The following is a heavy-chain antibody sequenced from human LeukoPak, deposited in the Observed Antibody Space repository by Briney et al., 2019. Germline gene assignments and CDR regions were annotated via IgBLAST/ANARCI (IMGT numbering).Heavy chain of an antibody. D-gene: IGHD6-25*01. V-gene: IGHV4-4*07. Sequence: SETLSLTCSVSGDTISPYYWSWIRQPAGKGLEWIGRIYSSGSTNYNPSLKSRVTMSVDTSKNQFSLKLNSVTAADTAVYYCARSWRPAAASIGMYYFDYWGQGTLVTVSS. CDR2: IYSSGST. J-gene: IGHJ4*02. CDR1: GDTISPYY. CDR3: ARSWRPAAASIGMYYFDY.